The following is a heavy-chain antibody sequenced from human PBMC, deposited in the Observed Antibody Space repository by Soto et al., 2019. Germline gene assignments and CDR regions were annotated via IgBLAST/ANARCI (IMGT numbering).Heavy chain of an antibody. CDR2: LNPSGTGA. J-gene: IGHJ6*02. CDR1: GYSFTSYY. Sequence: GASVKVSCKAFGYSFTSYYMHWVRQAPGQGLEWMGVLNPSGTGATYAQNFQGRVTMTRDTSTSTVYMELSSLRSEDTAIYYCAREFTHYYGMDVWGQGTTVTVSS. V-gene: IGHV1-46*01. CDR3: AREFTHYYGMDV.